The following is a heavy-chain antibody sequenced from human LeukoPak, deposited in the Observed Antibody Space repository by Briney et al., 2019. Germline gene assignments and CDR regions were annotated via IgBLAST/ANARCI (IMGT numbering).Heavy chain of an antibody. CDR1: GFTFSTYA. Sequence: GGSLRLSCAVSGFTFSTYAMSWVRQAPGKGLEWVSAISGSGGSTYYADSVKGRFTISRDNSKSTLYLHMNSLRADDTALYHCAKEEGHCSGGSCYRRPFDYWGQGTLVTVSS. V-gene: IGHV3-23*01. J-gene: IGHJ4*02. CDR3: AKEEGHCSGGSCYRRPFDY. D-gene: IGHD2-15*01. CDR2: ISGSGGST.